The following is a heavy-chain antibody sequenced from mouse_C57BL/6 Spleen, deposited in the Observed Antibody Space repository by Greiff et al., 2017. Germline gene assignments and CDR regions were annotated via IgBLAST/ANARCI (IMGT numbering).Heavy chain of an antibody. CDR1: GFTFSDYY. D-gene: IGHD2-5*01. CDR2: INYDGSST. J-gene: IGHJ4*01. V-gene: IGHV5-16*01. CDR3: AREGAYYSNSYAMDY. Sequence: EVKVVESEGGLVQPGSSMKLSCTASGFTFSDYYMAWVRQVPEKGLEWVANINYDGSSTYYLDSLKSRFIISRDNAKNILYLQMSSLKSEDTATYYCAREGAYYSNSYAMDYWGQGTSVTVSS.